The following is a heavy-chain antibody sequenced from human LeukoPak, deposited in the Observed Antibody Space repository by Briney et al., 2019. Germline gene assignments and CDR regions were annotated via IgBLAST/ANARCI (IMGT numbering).Heavy chain of an antibody. Sequence: PGGSLRLSCAASGFTFSSYWMTWVRQAPGKGLEWVANIKQDGSEEYYVDSVKGRFTISRDNAKNSLFLQMNSLRAEDTAVYYCAKDASLNWNDELDYWGQGTLVTVSS. CDR2: IKQDGSEE. CDR3: AKDASLNWNDELDY. D-gene: IGHD1-1*01. J-gene: IGHJ4*02. V-gene: IGHV3-7*01. CDR1: GFTFSSYW.